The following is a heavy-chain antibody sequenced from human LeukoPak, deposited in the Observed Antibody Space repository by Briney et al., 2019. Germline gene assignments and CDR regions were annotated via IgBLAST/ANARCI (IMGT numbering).Heavy chain of an antibody. CDR1: GFTFSSYS. J-gene: IGHJ4*02. CDR3: ARSPRGSSWYPVLGFDY. Sequence: GGSLRLSCAASGFTFSSYSMNWVRQAPGKGLEWVAVISYDGSNKYYADSVKGRFTISRDNSKNTLYLQMNSLRAEDTAVYYCARSPRGSSWYPVLGFDYWGQGTLVTVSS. V-gene: IGHV3-30*03. D-gene: IGHD6-13*01. CDR2: ISYDGSNK.